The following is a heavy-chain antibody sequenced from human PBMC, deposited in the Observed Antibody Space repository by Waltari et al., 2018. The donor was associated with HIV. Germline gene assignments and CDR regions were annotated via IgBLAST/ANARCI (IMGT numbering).Heavy chain of an antibody. CDR1: GYTFNGYY. D-gene: IGHD2-15*01. J-gene: IGHJ3*02. CDR3: ARSPHEYGGNAGNAFDI. V-gene: IGHV1-2*02. Sequence: QVQLVQSGAEVKKPGASVKVSCKASGYTFNGYYLTWARQAPGQGLDWMGWINPNRGGTNYAQKFQGRVTMTTDTSISTAYMELGRLRSDDTAVYYCARSPHEYGGNAGNAFDIWGQGTMVTVSS. CDR2: INPNRGGT.